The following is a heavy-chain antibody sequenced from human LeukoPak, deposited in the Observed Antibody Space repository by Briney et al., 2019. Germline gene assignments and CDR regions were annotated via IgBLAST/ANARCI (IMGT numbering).Heavy chain of an antibody. CDR3: AKRTGVNSGHFDY. Sequence: GGSLRLSCAASGFTFSSSGMSWIRQAPGKGREGVSAISGRGENTYYSDFVKGRFTISRENSKNTLYLQMNSLRVEDMAVYYCAKRTGVNSGHFDYWGQGTVVTFSS. V-gene: IGHV3-23*01. CDR2: ISGRGENT. D-gene: IGHD2-8*01. CDR1: GFTFSSSG. J-gene: IGHJ4*02.